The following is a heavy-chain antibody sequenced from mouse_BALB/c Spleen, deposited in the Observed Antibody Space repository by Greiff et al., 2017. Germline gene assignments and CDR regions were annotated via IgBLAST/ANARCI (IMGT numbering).Heavy chain of an antibody. CDR2: ISYSGST. D-gene: IGHD2-1*01. CDR3: ARGRNGNYVGAMDY. V-gene: IGHV3-2*02. J-gene: IGHJ4*01. Sequence: DVKLQESGPGLVKPSQSLSLTCTVTGYSITSDYAWNWIRQFPGNKLEWMGYISYSGSTSYNPSLKSRISITRDTSKNQFFLQLNSVTTEDTATYYCARGRNGNYVGAMDYWGQGTSVTVSS. CDR1: GYSITSDYA.